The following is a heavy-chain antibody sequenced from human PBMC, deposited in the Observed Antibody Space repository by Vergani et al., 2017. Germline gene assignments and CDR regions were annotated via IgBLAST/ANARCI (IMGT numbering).Heavy chain of an antibody. CDR3: ARDGGSSGYYGLNAFDI. J-gene: IGHJ3*02. D-gene: IGHD3-22*01. CDR1: GYTFTSYY. CDR2: INPSGGST. V-gene: IGHV1-46*01. Sequence: QVQLVQSGAEVKKPGASVKVSCKASGYTFTSYYMHWVRQAPGQGLEWMGIINPSGGSTSYAQKFQGRVTMTRDTSTRTVYMELSSLRSEDTAVYYCARDGGSSGYYGLNAFDIWGQGTMVTVSS.